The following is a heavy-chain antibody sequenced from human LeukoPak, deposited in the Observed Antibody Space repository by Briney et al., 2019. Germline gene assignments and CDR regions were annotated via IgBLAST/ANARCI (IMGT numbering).Heavy chain of an antibody. CDR2: ITTDSTSA. CDR1: GFTFSPFG. J-gene: IGHJ4*02. V-gene: IGHV3-21*01. D-gene: IGHD5-18*01. CDR3: ARELVYSYGHFDY. Sequence: PGGSLRLSCVGSGFTFSPFGMTWVRQCPGKGLEWVSTITTDSTSAFYAESLRGRFAISRDDADNSVYLEINGLTFEDTAVYYCARELVYSYGHFDYWGQGTLVTVSS.